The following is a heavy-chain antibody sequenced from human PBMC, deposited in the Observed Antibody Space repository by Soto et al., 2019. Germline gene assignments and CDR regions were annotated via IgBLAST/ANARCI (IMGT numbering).Heavy chain of an antibody. J-gene: IGHJ4*02. CDR2: TNTYTGDT. V-gene: IGHV1-18*01. CDR3: ARFNAHCSGGTCYSDY. CDR1: GYTFSSYG. D-gene: IGHD2-15*01. Sequence: QVYLVQSGAEVKKPGASVKLSCKATGYTFSSYGISWVRQAPGQGLEWMGWTNTYTGDTIYAQKFQGRISMTTDVLTTTSSMELRSLRSDDTAVYFCARFNAHCSGGTCYSDYWGQGTLVTVSS.